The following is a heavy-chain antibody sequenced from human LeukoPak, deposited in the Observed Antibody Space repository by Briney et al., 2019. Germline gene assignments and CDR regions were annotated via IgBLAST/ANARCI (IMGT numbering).Heavy chain of an antibody. CDR1: GYTFNSYD. Sequence: GASVTVSYKASGYTFNSYDITWVRQAPGQGLEWMGWISAYNGNTNYAQKVQGRVTMTTDTSTSTAYMELRSLRSDDTAVYYCARVSHYYGSEIEYWGQGTLVTVSS. CDR3: ARVSHYYGSEIEY. J-gene: IGHJ4*02. V-gene: IGHV1-18*01. CDR2: ISAYNGNT. D-gene: IGHD3-10*01.